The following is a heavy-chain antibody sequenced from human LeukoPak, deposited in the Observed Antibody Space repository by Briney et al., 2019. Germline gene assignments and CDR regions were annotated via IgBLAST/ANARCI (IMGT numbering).Heavy chain of an antibody. CDR1: GFTFISYS. CDR3: ARDARVYCSGGSCPFNDY. CDR2: IKQDGSEK. D-gene: IGHD2-15*01. Sequence: GGSLRLSCAASGFTFISYSMSWVRQAPGKGLEWVANIKQDGSEKYYVDSVKGRFTISRDNAKNSLYLQMNSLRAEDTAVYYCARDARVYCSGGSCPFNDYWGQGTLVTVSS. J-gene: IGHJ4*02. V-gene: IGHV3-7*01.